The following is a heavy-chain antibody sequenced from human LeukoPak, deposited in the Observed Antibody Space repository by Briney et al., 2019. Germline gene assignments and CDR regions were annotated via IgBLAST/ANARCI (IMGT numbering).Heavy chain of an antibody. J-gene: IGHJ4*02. CDR2: VNSDGTTT. V-gene: IGHV3-74*01. D-gene: IGHD1-1*01. Sequence: GGSLRLSCAASGFTFSSYEMSWVRQAPGKGLVWVSRVNSDGTTTHYAGSVKGRFAVSRDNAKNTLFLQMNSLRVEDTAVYYCTRGYNSAYDYWGQGTLVTVSS. CDR3: TRGYNSAYDY. CDR1: GFTFSSYE.